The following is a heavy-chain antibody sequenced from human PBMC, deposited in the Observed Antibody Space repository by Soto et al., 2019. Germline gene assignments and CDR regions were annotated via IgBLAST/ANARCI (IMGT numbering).Heavy chain of an antibody. CDR1: GFTFSSYS. D-gene: IGHD2-8*01. CDR2: ISSGSSTI. J-gene: IGHJ6*02. CDR3: ARDRPNIVLMVYATDYGMDV. Sequence: GGSLRLSCAASGFTFSSYSMNWVRQAPGKGLEWVSYISSGSSTIYYADSVKGRFTISRDNAKNSLYLQMNSLRDEDTAVYYCARDRPNIVLMVYATDYGMDVWGQGTTVTVS. V-gene: IGHV3-48*02.